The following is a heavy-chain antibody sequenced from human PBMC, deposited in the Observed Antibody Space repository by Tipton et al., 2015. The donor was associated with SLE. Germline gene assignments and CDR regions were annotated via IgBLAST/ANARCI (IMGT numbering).Heavy chain of an antibody. J-gene: IGHJ1*01. D-gene: IGHD6-19*01. CDR2: MYSSGNT. CDR1: GGSISRSF. V-gene: IGHV4-59*08. Sequence: TLSLTCSVSGGSISRSFWSWIRQAPGMGLEWIGYMYSSGNTNYNPSLKSRVIISIDTSMNQFSLKLNSVTAADTAVYYCAGHAFAVAYPEEEYFQHWGQGSLVTVSS. CDR3: AGHAFAVAYPEEEYFQH.